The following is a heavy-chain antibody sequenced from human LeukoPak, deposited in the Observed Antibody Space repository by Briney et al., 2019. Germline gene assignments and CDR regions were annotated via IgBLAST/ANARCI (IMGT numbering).Heavy chain of an antibody. CDR3: ARSGVDTYGLQASGDFDY. V-gene: IGHV1-2*06. CDR2: ISPNSGDT. CDR1: GYTFTSYG. Sequence: ASVKVSCKASGYTFTSYGISWVRQAPGQGLEWMGRISPNSGDTNYAQKFQGRDTMTRDTSSSTAYMELSRLRSDDTAVYYCARSGVDTYGLQASGDFDYWGQGILVTVSS. D-gene: IGHD5-18*01. J-gene: IGHJ4*02.